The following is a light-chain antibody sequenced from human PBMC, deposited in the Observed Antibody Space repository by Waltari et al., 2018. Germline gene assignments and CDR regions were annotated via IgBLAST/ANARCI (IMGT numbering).Light chain of an antibody. J-gene: IGKJ4*01. CDR3: QQYYSTPFT. Sequence: DIVMTQSPDSLAVSLGERATINCKSSQSVLYNSNNKTYLAWYQQGPGQPPRLLIYWASTRESGVPARFTGSGSGTDFSLTISRLQAEDVAFYYCQQYYSTPFTFGGGTKVEIK. V-gene: IGKV4-1*01. CDR1: QSVLYNSNNKTY. CDR2: WAS.